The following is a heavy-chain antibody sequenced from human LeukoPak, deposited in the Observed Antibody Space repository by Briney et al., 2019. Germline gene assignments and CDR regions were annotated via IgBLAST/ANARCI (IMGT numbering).Heavy chain of an antibody. CDR1: GFTFSSYG. Sequence: GGSLILSCAASGFTFSSYGMHWVRQAPGKGLEWVAVIWYDGSNKYCADSVKGRFTISRDNSKNTLYLQMNSLRAEDTAVYYCARDSLGGISWYLDYWGQGTLVTVSS. CDR2: IWYDGSNK. CDR3: ARDSLGGISWYLDY. D-gene: IGHD6-13*01. V-gene: IGHV3-33*01. J-gene: IGHJ4*02.